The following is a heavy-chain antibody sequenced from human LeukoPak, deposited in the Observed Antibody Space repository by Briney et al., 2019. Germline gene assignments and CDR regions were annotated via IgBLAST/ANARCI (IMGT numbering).Heavy chain of an antibody. V-gene: IGHV4-59*08. Sequence: SETLSLTCTVSGGSISSYYWSWIRQPPGKGLEWIGYIYYSGSTNYNPSFKSRVTISVDTSKNQFSLRLTSVTAADTAVYYCARRPVIHLSYYGLEVGGQGTTVTVS. CDR2: IYYSGST. D-gene: IGHD2/OR15-2a*01. CDR1: GGSISSYY. CDR3: ARRPVIHLSYYGLEV. J-gene: IGHJ6*02.